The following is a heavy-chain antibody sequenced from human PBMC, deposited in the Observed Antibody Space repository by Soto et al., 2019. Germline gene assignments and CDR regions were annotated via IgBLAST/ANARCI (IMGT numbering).Heavy chain of an antibody. D-gene: IGHD3-22*01. CDR1: GGTFSSYA. V-gene: IGHV1-69*01. J-gene: IGHJ4*02. CDR3: ARGRWGYYYDSSGSYSFDY. CDR2: IIPIFGTA. Sequence: QVQLVQSGAEVKKPGSSVKVSCKASGGTFSSYAISWVRQAPGQGLEWMGGIIPIFGTANYAQKFQGRVTITADESTSTVYMELSSLRSEDTAVYYCARGRWGYYYDSSGSYSFDYWGQGTLVTVSS.